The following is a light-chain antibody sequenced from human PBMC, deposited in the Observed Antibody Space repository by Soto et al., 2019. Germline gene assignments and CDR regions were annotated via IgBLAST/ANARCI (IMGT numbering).Light chain of an antibody. V-gene: IGKV3D-20*02. CDR3: QQRSNWPPIT. Sequence: EIVLTQSPGILSLSPGERASLSCVASQSISSSFLAWYQQKPGQAPRLLIYGASSRATGIPDRFSGTGSETDFTLTISSLEPEDFAVYYCQQRSNWPPITFGQGTRLEI. CDR1: QSISSSF. J-gene: IGKJ5*01. CDR2: GAS.